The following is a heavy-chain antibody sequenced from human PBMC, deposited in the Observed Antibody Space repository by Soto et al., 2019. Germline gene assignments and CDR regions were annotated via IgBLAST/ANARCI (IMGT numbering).Heavy chain of an antibody. CDR3: ARAIRRYYDSSGYYFLEPWFDP. D-gene: IGHD3-22*01. J-gene: IGHJ5*02. V-gene: IGHV4-59*01. CDR1: GGSISSYY. Sequence: PSETLSLTCTVSGGSISSYYWSWIRQPPGKGLEWIGYIYYSGSTNYNPSLKSRVTISVDTSKNQFSLKLSSVTAADTAVYYCARAIRRYYDSSGYYFLEPWFDPWGQGTLVNVSS. CDR2: IYYSGST.